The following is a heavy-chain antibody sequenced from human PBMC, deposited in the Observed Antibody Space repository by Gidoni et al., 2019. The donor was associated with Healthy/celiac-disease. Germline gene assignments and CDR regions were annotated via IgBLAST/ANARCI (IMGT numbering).Heavy chain of an antibody. V-gene: IGHV4-59*01. CDR3: SMFLDYYDSSGFFY. D-gene: IGHD3-22*01. CDR1: GGSISSYY. CDR2: IYFSGST. J-gene: IGHJ4*02. Sequence: QVQVQASGPGLVKPSETLSLTCTVSGGSISSYYWSWIRQPPGKGLEWIVYIYFSGSTNYNPSLQRRVTIAVDTSKTPFSLQLSFVTAADTAAYYCSMFLDYYDSSGFFYWGQGTLVTVSS.